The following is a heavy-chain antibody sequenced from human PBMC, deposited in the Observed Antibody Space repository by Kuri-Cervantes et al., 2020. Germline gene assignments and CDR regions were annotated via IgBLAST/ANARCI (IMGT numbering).Heavy chain of an antibody. CDR1: GYTFTGYY. V-gene: IGHV1-2*02. D-gene: IGHD3-16*01. CDR3: ARGPTPGITLIGHYYYYYGMDV. Sequence: ASVKVSCKASGYTFTGYYMHWVRQAPGQGLEWMGWINPNSGGTNYAQKFQGRVTMTGDTSISTAYMELSRLRSDDTAVYYCARGPTPGITLIGHYYYYYGMDVWGQGTTVTVSS. CDR2: INPNSGGT. J-gene: IGHJ6*02.